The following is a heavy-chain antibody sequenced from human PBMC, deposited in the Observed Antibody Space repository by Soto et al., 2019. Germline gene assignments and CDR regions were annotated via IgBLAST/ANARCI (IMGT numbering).Heavy chain of an antibody. Sequence: QVQLVQSGAEVKKPGSSVNVSCKTSGGTFGNSAVTWVRQAPGQGLEWLGGIVPMFGTANYAQKFQGRVTIPADDSTITAYMELNSLKPDATAVYYCARDGDPQSAFWSGPLGGGRFDPWGQGTLVTVSS. J-gene: IGHJ5*02. D-gene: IGHD3-3*01. V-gene: IGHV1-69*12. CDR2: IVPMFGTA. CDR3: ARDGDPQSAFWSGPLGGGRFDP. CDR1: GGTFGNSA.